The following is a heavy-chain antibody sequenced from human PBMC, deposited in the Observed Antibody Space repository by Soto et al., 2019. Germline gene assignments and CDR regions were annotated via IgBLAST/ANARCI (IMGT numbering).Heavy chain of an antibody. Sequence: EVQLVESGGGLVKPGGSLRLSCAASGFTFSNAWMSWVRQAPGKGLEWVGRIKSKTDGGTTDYAAPVKGRVTISRDDSKNTLYLQMTSLKTEDTDVYYCTTDKICSGGSCPKNDAFDIWGQVTMVTVSS. CDR2: IKSKTDGGTT. CDR1: GFTFSNAW. J-gene: IGHJ3*02. V-gene: IGHV3-15*01. D-gene: IGHD2-15*01. CDR3: TTDKICSGGSCPKNDAFDI.